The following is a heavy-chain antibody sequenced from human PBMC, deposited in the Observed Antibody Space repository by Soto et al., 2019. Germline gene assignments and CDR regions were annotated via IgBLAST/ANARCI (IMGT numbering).Heavy chain of an antibody. V-gene: IGHV3-21*01. Sequence: GGSLRLSCAASGFTFSSYSMNWVRQAPGKGLEWVSSISSSSSYIYYADSVKGRFTISRDNAKNSLYLQMNSLRAEDTAVYYCARDLSSSSRYYYGMDVWGQGTTVTVSS. CDR3: ARDLSSSSRYYYGMDV. J-gene: IGHJ6*02. CDR2: ISSSSSYI. D-gene: IGHD6-6*01. CDR1: GFTFSSYS.